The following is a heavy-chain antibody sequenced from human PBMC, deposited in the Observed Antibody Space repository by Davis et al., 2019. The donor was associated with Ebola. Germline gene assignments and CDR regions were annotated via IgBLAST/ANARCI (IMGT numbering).Heavy chain of an antibody. J-gene: IGHJ4*02. V-gene: IGHV3-7*01. CDR2: IKQDGSEK. D-gene: IGHD1-7*01. CDR1: GFTFTNAW. Sequence: GGSLRLSCAASGFTFTNAWMSWVRQAPGKGLEWVANIKQDGSEKYYVDSVRGRFTISRDNAKNSLFLQVNSLRAEDTALYYCARAGNYASPHHFDYWGQGSLVTISS. CDR3: ARAGNYASPHHFDY.